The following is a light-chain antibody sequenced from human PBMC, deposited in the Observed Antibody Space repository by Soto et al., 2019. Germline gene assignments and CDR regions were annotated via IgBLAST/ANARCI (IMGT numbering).Light chain of an antibody. Sequence: EIVMTQSPATLSVSPGERATLSCRASQSISSNLAWYQQKPGQAPRLLIYGASTRATGIPATFSGSGSGTEFTITISSQQSEDASVYYCLQYNNLPFTFGPGTKVDIQ. CDR3: LQYNNLPFT. CDR2: GAS. J-gene: IGKJ3*01. CDR1: QSISSN. V-gene: IGKV3-15*01.